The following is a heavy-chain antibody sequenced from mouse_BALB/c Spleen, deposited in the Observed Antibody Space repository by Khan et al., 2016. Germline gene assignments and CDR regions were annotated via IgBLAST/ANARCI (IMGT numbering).Heavy chain of an antibody. CDR3: ASDAY. J-gene: IGHJ3*01. V-gene: IGHV1-9*01. Sequence: QVQLQQPGAELLKPGASVKISCKASGYTFRRHWIEWVKERPGHGLEWIGAILPGSGIIDYNEKFKGKATFTAETSSTTAYIHLSGLTSEDSAICYCASDAYWGQGTLVT. CDR1: GYTFRRHW. CDR2: ILPGSGII.